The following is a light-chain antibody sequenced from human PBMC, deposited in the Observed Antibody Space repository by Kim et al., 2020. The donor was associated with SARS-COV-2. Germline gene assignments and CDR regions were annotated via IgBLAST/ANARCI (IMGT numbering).Light chain of an antibody. CDR3: LQHRSSPWT. CDR2: RGS. Sequence: ASVGDRVTITCRASQDISDSLVWFQQKPGTVPKRLIYRGSTLQSGVPSRFSGSASGTEFTLTISSLQPEDFATYYCLQHRSSPWTFGQGTKVDIK. J-gene: IGKJ1*01. CDR1: QDISDS. V-gene: IGKV1-17*03.